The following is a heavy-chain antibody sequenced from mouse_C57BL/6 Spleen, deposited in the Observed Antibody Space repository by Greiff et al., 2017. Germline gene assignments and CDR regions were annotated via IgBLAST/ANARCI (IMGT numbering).Heavy chain of an antibody. CDR2: IHPNSGST. D-gene: IGHD2-4*01. V-gene: IGHV1-64*01. Sequence: VQLQQPGAELVKPGASVKLSCKASGYTFTSYWMHWVKQRPGQGLEWIGMIHPNSGSTNYNEKFKSKATLTVDKSSSTAYMQLSSLTSEDSAVYYCARREYDYDGFAYWGQGTLVTVSA. J-gene: IGHJ3*01. CDR3: ARREYDYDGFAY. CDR1: GYTFTSYW.